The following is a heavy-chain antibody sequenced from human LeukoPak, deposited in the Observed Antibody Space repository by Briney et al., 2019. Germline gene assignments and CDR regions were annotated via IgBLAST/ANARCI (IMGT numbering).Heavy chain of an antibody. Sequence: SETLSLTCTVSGGSISSGSYYWSWVRQPPGKGLEWIGEINHSGSTNYNPSLKSRVTISVDTSKNQFSLKLSSVTAADTAVYYCARDGYLAVDYWGQGTLVTVSS. CDR3: ARDGYLAVDY. CDR1: GGSISSGSYY. J-gene: IGHJ4*02. D-gene: IGHD2-2*03. CDR2: INHSGST. V-gene: IGHV4-39*02.